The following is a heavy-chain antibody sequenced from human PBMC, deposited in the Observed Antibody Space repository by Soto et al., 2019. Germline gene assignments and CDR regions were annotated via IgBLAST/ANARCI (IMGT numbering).Heavy chain of an antibody. J-gene: IGHJ4*02. Sequence: GGSLRLSCSASGFTFSIYAMHWVRQTPGKGLEYVSSISTNGGSTDYADSVKGRFTISRDNSKNTVYLQMSSLRVEDTAVYYCVKGEYYDDSSGYYPFDYWGQGTLVTVSS. V-gene: IGHV3-64D*06. CDR1: GFTFSIYA. CDR2: ISTNGGST. CDR3: VKGEYYDDSSGYYPFDY. D-gene: IGHD3-22*01.